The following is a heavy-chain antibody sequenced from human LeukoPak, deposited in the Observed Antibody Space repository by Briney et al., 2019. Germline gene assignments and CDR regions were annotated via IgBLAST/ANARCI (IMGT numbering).Heavy chain of an antibody. J-gene: IGHJ3*02. CDR3: ARPTTVTDYDACDI. V-gene: IGHV1-2*02. CDR1: GYIFTDYY. CDR2: INLNSGGT. Sequence: GASVKVSCKTSGYIFTDYYMHWVRQAPGQGLEWMGWINLNSGGTNYIQKFQGRVTMTRDTSITTAYMALSSLRPDDTAVYYCARPTTVTDYDACDIWGQGTMVTVSS. D-gene: IGHD4-17*01.